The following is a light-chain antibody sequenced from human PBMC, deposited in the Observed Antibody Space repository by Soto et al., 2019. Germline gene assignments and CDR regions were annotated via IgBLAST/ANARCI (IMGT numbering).Light chain of an antibody. Sequence: QSVLTQPASVSGSPGQSITISCTGTSSDVGGYNYVSWYQQHPGKAHKLMIYDVSNRPSGVSNRFSGSKSGNTASLTISGLQAEDETDYYCNAYTSSSTSVFGTGTKVTVL. CDR2: DVS. CDR1: SSDVGGYNY. CDR3: NAYTSSSTSV. V-gene: IGLV2-14*01. J-gene: IGLJ1*01.